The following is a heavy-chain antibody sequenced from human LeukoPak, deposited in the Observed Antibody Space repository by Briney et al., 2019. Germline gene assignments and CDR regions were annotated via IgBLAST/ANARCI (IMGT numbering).Heavy chain of an antibody. D-gene: IGHD1-1*01. V-gene: IGHV3-74*01. Sequence: PGGSLRLSCAASGFTFSNYWMHWVRQAPGKGLVWVSRINSDGINTSYADSVKGRFTISRDNSNSRLYLQMNSLSGEDTAIYYCARNRGDSTLTTRYMDVWGTGTTVTISS. J-gene: IGHJ6*03. CDR1: GFTFSNYW. CDR2: INSDGINT. CDR3: ARNRGDSTLTTRYMDV.